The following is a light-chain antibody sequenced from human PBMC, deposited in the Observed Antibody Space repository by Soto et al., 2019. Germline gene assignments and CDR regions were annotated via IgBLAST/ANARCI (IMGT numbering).Light chain of an antibody. CDR3: VLSMGRGIWV. Sequence: QTVVTQEPSFSVSPGGTVPLTCALSSGSVSTNNYPSWCQQTPGKAPRTLIFRTNTRSSGVPDRVSSSILGNKAALTITGAQADDESDYSCVLSMGRGIWVFGGGTKLTVL. V-gene: IGLV8-61*01. CDR2: RTN. CDR1: SGSVSTNNY. J-gene: IGLJ3*02.